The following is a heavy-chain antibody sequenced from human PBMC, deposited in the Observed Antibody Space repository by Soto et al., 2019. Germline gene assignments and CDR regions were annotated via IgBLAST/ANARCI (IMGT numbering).Heavy chain of an antibody. V-gene: IGHV1-69*01. D-gene: IGHD3-22*01. CDR1: GGTFSSYA. CDR2: IIPIFGTA. Sequence: QVQLVQSGAEVKKPGSSVKVSCKASGGTFSSYAISWVRQAPGQGLEWRGGIIPIFGTANYVQKFQGRATITADESTSTAYMGLSRLRSEDTAVYYCARVGTHDSSGYSPFDYWGQGTLVTVSS. J-gene: IGHJ4*02. CDR3: ARVGTHDSSGYSPFDY.